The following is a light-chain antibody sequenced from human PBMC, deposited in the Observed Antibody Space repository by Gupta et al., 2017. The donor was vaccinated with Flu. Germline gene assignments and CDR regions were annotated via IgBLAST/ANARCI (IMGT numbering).Light chain of an antibody. J-gene: IGKJ1*01. CDR2: WAS. CDR1: QSVLYSSNNKNY. Sequence: SLGERATINCKSSQSVLYSSNNKNYLAWYQQKPGQPPKLLIYWASTRESGVPDRFSGSRSGTDFTLTISSLQAEDVAVYYCQQYDSTPPTFGQGTKVEIK. CDR3: QQYDSTPPT. V-gene: IGKV4-1*01.